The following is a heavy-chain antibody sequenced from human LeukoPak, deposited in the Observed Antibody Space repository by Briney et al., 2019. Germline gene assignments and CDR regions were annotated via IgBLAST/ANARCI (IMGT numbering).Heavy chain of an antibody. CDR1: GFTFGEYA. CDR2: IRAKTYGGTA. CDR3: TRDQPITP. D-gene: IGHD5-24*01. J-gene: IGHJ4*02. Sequence: PGRSLRLSCTASGFTFGEYAMSWVRQAPGKGLEWVGFIRAKTYGGTAEYTACVKGRFTISRDDSKSIAYLQMNSLKTEDTAVYYCTRDQPITPWGQGTLVTVSS. V-gene: IGHV3-49*04.